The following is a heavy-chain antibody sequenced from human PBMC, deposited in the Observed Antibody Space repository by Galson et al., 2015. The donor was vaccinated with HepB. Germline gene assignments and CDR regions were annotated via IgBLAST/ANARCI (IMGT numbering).Heavy chain of an antibody. D-gene: IGHD5-18*01. V-gene: IGHV3-23*01. J-gene: IGHJ5*02. CDR1: GFAFDSHA. CDR3: AKGYGLFDP. CDR2: ITGKGDST. Sequence: SLRLSCAASGFAFDSHAMRWVRQAPGRGLEWISGITGKGDSTFYADSVKGLFTVSKDNSNNMLYLQMNSLRAEDAGRYFCAKGYGLFDPWGQGTLVTVSS.